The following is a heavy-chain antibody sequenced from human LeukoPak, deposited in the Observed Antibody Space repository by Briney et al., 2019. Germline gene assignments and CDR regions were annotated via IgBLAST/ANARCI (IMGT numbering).Heavy chain of an antibody. CDR1: GGSISSYY. V-gene: IGHV4-59*12. J-gene: IGHJ4*02. D-gene: IGHD3-22*01. CDR3: ARGSETVVASEAFDY. Sequence: PSETLSLTCTVSGGSISSYYWSWLRQPPGKGLEWIGYIYYSGSTNYNPSLKSRVTISVDTSKNQFSLKLSSVTAADTAVYYCARGSETVVASEAFDYWGQGTLVTVSS. CDR2: IYYSGST.